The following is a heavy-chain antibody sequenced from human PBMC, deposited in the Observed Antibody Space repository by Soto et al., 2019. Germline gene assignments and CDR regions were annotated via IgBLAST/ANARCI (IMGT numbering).Heavy chain of an antibody. J-gene: IGHJ6*02. CDR2: INPNSGCT. V-gene: IGHV1-2*02. Sequence: ASVKVSCKASGYTFTGYYMHWVRQAPGQGLEWMGWINPNSGCTNYAQKFQGRVTMTRGTSISTAYMELSRLRSDDTAVYYCARELWIRSPPYYYNGINVWRRVTTVTVSS. CDR1: GYTFTGYY. D-gene: IGHD1-1*01. CDR3: ARELWIRSPPYYYNGINV.